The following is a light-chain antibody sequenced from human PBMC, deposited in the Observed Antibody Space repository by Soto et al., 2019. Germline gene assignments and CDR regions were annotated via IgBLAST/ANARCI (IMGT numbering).Light chain of an antibody. CDR1: RSNIGAAYG. Sequence: QSVLTQPPSVSGAPGQRVTISCTGGRSNIGAAYGVHWYQHLPGTAPKLLIYDDTNRPSGVPDRFSGPKSGTSASLDITGLQAEDEADYYCQSYDSSLSGFYVFGTGTKLTVL. CDR3: QSYDSSLSGFYV. J-gene: IGLJ1*01. V-gene: IGLV1-40*01. CDR2: DDT.